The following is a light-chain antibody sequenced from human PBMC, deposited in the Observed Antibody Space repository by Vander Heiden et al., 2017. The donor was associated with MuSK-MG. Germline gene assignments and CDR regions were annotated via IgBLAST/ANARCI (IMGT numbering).Light chain of an antibody. J-gene: IGLJ2*01. CDR2: YDT. V-gene: IGLV3-21*01. CDR1: NVGSDS. Sequence: SYRLTQPPSVSVAPGKTANIPCGGDNVGSDSVHWYQQKPGQAPVLFSYYDTERRSGIPERFSGSKSGNTATLTISWVEAGDEADYGCQVWDSGGDQRVFGGGTKLTVL. CDR3: QVWDSGGDQRV.